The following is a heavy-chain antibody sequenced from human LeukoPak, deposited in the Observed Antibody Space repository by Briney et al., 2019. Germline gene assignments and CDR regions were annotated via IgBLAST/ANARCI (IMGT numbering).Heavy chain of an antibody. CDR2: IYYSGST. Sequence: KPSESLSLTCTVSGGSISSYYWSWIRQPPGKGLEWIGYIYYSGSTNYNPSLKSRVTISVDTSKNPFSLKQSSVTAADTEVYYCARGLLWFGEGVANMDVWGKGTTVTISS. CDR1: GGSISSYY. D-gene: IGHD3-10*01. CDR3: ARGLLWFGEGVANMDV. V-gene: IGHV4-59*01. J-gene: IGHJ6*03.